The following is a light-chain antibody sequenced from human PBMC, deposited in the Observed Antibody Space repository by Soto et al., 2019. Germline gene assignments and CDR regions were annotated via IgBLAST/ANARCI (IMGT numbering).Light chain of an antibody. Sequence: IQMHQPPSSLSASVGDRVTITCRASQSITSYLNWYQQKPGKAPKLLIYAASSLNSGVPSRFRGTGSRTDFSLTISSLQPEDFETYYCQQSYTTPYTFGQGTKLASK. CDR1: QSITSY. V-gene: IGKV1-39*01. J-gene: IGKJ2*01. CDR3: QQSYTTPYT. CDR2: AAS.